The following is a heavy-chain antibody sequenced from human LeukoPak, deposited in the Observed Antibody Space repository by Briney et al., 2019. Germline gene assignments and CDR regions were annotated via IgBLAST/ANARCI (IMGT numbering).Heavy chain of an antibody. V-gene: IGHV3-23*01. CDR2: INDSGGRT. CDR3: ASDGDAVTVVDFDY. J-gene: IGHJ4*02. CDR1: GFTFSDYA. D-gene: IGHD2-15*01. Sequence: GGSPRLSCAASGFTFSDYAMTWVRQAPGKGLEWVSVINDSGGRTFYADSVKGRFTISRDNSKNTLYLQMNSLRAEDTAVYYCASDGDAVTVVDFDYWGQGTLVTVSS.